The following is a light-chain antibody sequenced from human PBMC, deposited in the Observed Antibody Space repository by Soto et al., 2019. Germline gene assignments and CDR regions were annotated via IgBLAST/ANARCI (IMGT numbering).Light chain of an antibody. CDR2: AAS. CDR1: QSISSF. Sequence: DIQMTQSPSSLSASVGDKVTITCRASQSISSFLNWYHQKPGKAPKLLIYAASSLQSGVPSRFSGSGSGTDFTLTISSLQPEDFATYYCQQSYKTPCTFGPGTKVDIK. V-gene: IGKV1-39*01. CDR3: QQSYKTPCT. J-gene: IGKJ3*01.